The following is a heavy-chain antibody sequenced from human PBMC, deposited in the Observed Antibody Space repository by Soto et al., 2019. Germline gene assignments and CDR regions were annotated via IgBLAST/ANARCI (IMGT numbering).Heavy chain of an antibody. CDR1: GFTFSSHA. CDR3: TKDPCTRSSCYVDF. D-gene: IGHD2-2*01. Sequence: EVQLLESGGGLVQPGGSLRLSCEASGFTFSSHAMSWVRQAPGKGLEWVSAISGSDAGTFDADSVRGRFTISRDNSKNTLYLHMTSRRVEDTAIDYCTKDPCTRSSCYVDFWGQGSLVTVSS. J-gene: IGHJ4*02. V-gene: IGHV3-23*01. CDR2: ISGSDAGT.